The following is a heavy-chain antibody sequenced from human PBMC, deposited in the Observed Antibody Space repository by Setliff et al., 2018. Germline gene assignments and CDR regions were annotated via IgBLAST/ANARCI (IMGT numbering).Heavy chain of an antibody. Sequence: PGGSLRLSCVDSGFTFRIYEMIWVRQAPGKGLEWVSKTHRDGRTVYSDSVKGRFTISRDNAKNSLYLQMNSLRVEDTAVYYCARDGGMGMVKGYYYGLDAWGPGTSVTVSS. CDR2: THRDGRTV. V-gene: IGHV3-48*03. D-gene: IGHD5-18*01. J-gene: IGHJ6*02. CDR1: GFTFRIYE. CDR3: ARDGGMGMVKGYYYGLDA.